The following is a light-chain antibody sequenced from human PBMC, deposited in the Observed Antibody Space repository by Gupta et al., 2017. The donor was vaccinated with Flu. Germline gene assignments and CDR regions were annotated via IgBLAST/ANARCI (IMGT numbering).Light chain of an antibody. V-gene: IGLV2-14*01. CDR2: EVS. CDR1: SSEIVSYNY. Sequence: IAISCTGTSSEIVSYNYVSWNQQHPGKAPQLLIYEVSNRPAGVSSRFSGSKSGDTASLTISGLQAEDEADYYSSSYTSSTTLVFGGGTKLTVL. CDR3: SSYTSSTTLV. J-gene: IGLJ2*01.